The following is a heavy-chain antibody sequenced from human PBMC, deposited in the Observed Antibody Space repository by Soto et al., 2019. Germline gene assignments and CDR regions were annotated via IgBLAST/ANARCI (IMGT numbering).Heavy chain of an antibody. CDR1: GGTFSSYT. Sequence: QVQLVQSGAEVKKPGSSVTVSCKASGGTFSSYTISWMRQAPGQGLEWIGGIIPIFGTANYAQKFQGRVTITADESTSTAYMELSSLISEDTAAYYCARGYHRWLRLWYFDLWGRGTLVTVSS. CDR2: IIPIFGTA. CDR3: ARGYHRWLRLWYFDL. D-gene: IGHD5-12*01. V-gene: IGHV1-69*12. J-gene: IGHJ2*01.